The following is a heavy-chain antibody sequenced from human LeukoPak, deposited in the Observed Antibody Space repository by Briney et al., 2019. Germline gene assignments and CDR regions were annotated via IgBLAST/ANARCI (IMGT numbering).Heavy chain of an antibody. J-gene: IGHJ4*02. CDR1: GFTFSSYW. CDR3: ARDRGIAAFDY. CDR2: IKQDGSEK. D-gene: IGHD6-13*01. Sequence: GGSLRLSCAASGFTFSSYWMSWVRQAPGKGLEWVANIKQDGSEKYYVDSVKGLFTISRDNAKNSLYLQMNSLRAEDTAVYYCARDRGIAAFDYWGQGTLVTVSS. V-gene: IGHV3-7*01.